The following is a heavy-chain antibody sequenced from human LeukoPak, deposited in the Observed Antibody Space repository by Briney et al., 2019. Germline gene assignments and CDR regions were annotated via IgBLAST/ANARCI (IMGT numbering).Heavy chain of an antibody. V-gene: IGHV4-59*11. D-gene: IGHD1-14*01. CDR3: ARDFFGILDY. Sequence: SETLSLTCTVSTGSISSQYWSWIRQPPGKGLEWVGYIYSSGITKYNPSLKSRVTISVDTSKKQFSLRLTFVTAADTAVYYCARDFFGILDYWGQGTVVTVSS. CDR1: TGSISSQY. CDR2: IYSSGIT. J-gene: IGHJ4*02.